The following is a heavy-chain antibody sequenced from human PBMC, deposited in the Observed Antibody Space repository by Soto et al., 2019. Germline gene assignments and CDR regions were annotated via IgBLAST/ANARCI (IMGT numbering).Heavy chain of an antibody. CDR1: GFTFSSYA. CDR3: AKVGIAARPGWFDY. Sequence: PGGSLSLSCAPSGFTFSSYAMSWFRQAPGKGLEWVSAISGSGGSTYYADSVKGRFTISRDNSKNTLYLQMNSLRAEDTAVYYCAKVGIAARPGWFDYWGQGTLVTVSS. CDR2: ISGSGGST. J-gene: IGHJ4*02. D-gene: IGHD6-6*01. V-gene: IGHV3-23*01.